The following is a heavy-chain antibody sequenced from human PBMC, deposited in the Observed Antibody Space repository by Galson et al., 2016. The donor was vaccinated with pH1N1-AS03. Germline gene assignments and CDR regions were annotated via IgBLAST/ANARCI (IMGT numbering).Heavy chain of an antibody. D-gene: IGHD6-6*01. Sequence: QSGAEVKKPGESLKISCQGFGYSFTSHWIAWVRQMPGKGPEWMGSIYPGDSDIRYSPSFQGQVTISADTSAYLQWTRLKASDPAISYCAIQAGYTSSWSYFDTWGQGTLVTVSS. CDR1: GYSFTSHW. CDR2: IYPGDSDI. CDR3: AIQAGYTSSWSYFDT. J-gene: IGHJ4*02. V-gene: IGHV5-51*01.